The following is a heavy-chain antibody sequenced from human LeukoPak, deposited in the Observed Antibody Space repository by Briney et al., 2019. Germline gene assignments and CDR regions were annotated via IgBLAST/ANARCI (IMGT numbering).Heavy chain of an antibody. CDR1: GFTFSSYW. V-gene: IGHV3-7*01. J-gene: IGHJ4*02. CDR3: ARDTNGWNDY. Sequence: GGSLRLSCAASGFTFSSYWMTWVRQAPGKGLEWVANIKQDGSVKQYVGSVKGRFTISRDNAKNSLYLQMNSLRAEDTAVYYCARDTNGWNDYWGQGTLATVSS. D-gene: IGHD2-8*01. CDR2: IKQDGSVK.